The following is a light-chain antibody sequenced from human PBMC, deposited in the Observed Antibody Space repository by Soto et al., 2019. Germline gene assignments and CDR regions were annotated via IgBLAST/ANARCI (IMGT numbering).Light chain of an antibody. V-gene: IGKV1-39*01. CDR1: QSISSY. CDR3: QQSNSTLP. Sequence: DIQMTQSPSSLSASVGDRVTITCRASQSISSYLNWYQQKPGKAPKLLIYAASSLQSGVPSRFSGSGSGTDFTLTISSLQPEDFATYYCQQSNSTLPFGPGTKVDIK. J-gene: IGKJ3*01. CDR2: AAS.